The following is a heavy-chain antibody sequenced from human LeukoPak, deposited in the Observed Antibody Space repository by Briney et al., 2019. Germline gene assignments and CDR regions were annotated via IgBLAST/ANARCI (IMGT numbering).Heavy chain of an antibody. D-gene: IGHD2-15*01. V-gene: IGHV3-21*01. CDR2: ISSSSGYI. J-gene: IGHJ4*02. CDR3: ARDSASGGSSDY. CDR1: GFTFSSYW. Sequence: PGGSLRLSCAASGFTFSSYWMHWVRQAPGKGLEWVSSISSSSGYIYYGDSVKGRFTISRDNAKNSLYLQMNSLRAEDTAVYYCARDSASGGSSDYWGQGTLVTVSS.